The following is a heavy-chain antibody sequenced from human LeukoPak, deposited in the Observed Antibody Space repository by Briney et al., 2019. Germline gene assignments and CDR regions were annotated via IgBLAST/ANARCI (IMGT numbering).Heavy chain of an antibody. V-gene: IGHV3-9*01. CDR3: ARKRGNSAFDY. Sequence: GGSLRLSCAASGFTFDEYAMHWVRQAPGKGLEWVSVISLNSGTIAYADSVKGRFTISRDNAKKPLYLQMNSLRAEDTALYYCARKRGNSAFDYWGQGTLVTVSS. CDR1: GFTFDEYA. D-gene: IGHD4-23*01. J-gene: IGHJ4*02. CDR2: ISLNSGTI.